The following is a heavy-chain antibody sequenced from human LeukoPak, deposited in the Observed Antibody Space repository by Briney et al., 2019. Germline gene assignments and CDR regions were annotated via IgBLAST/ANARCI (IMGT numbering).Heavy chain of an antibody. Sequence: GGSLRLSCAASGFTFSSYSMNWVRQAPGKGLEWVSSISSSSSYIYYADSVKGRFTISRDNAKNSLYLQMNSLRVEDTAVYYCAREPIAVAGTGAYYFDYWGQGTLVTVSS. CDR2: ISSSSSYI. CDR1: GFTFSSYS. D-gene: IGHD6-19*01. V-gene: IGHV3-21*01. CDR3: AREPIAVAGTGAYYFDY. J-gene: IGHJ4*02.